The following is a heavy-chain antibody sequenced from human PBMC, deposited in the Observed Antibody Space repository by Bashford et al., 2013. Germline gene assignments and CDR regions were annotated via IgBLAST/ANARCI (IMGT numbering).Heavy chain of an antibody. CDR3: AREARGGRGYNFGLDY. D-gene: IGHD5-18*01. CDR2: ISTSGGST. Sequence: GSLRLSCSASGFTFSSYAMHWVRQAPGKGLEYVSGISTSGGSTYYSNSVKGRFTISRDNSKNMLYLQMGSLRADDMAVYHCAREARGGRGYNFGLDYWGQGTLVTVSS. J-gene: IGHJ4*02. CDR1: GFTFSSYA. V-gene: IGHV3-64*01.